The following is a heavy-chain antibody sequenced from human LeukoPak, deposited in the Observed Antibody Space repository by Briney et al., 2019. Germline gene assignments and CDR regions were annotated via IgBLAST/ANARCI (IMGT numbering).Heavy chain of an antibody. J-gene: IGHJ3*02. Sequence: SETLSLTCTVSGGSISSRSYYWGWIRQSPGKGLEWIGTIYYSGTTYYNPSLKSRVTISVDTSKNHFSLKLSSVTAADTGIYYCARHSRSAYTGYENAFDIWGQGTMVTVSS. D-gene: IGHD5-12*01. CDR3: ARHSRSAYTGYENAFDI. CDR2: IYYSGTT. CDR1: GGSISSRSYY. V-gene: IGHV4-39*01.